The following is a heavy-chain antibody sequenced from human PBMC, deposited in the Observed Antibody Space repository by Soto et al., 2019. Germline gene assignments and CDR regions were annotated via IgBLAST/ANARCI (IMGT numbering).Heavy chain of an antibody. D-gene: IGHD5-18*01. CDR2: IYYTGST. V-gene: IGHV4-61*01. CDR3: ARDIRGYSRAFDY. Sequence: PSEPLSLTCTVSGGSVSSASYYWTWIRQPPGKGLEWIGYIYYTGSTNYNPSLKSRVTISVDTSKNQFSLKVTSVTAADTAVYYCARDIRGYSRAFDYWGQGTLVTVSS. CDR1: GGSVSSASYY. J-gene: IGHJ4*02.